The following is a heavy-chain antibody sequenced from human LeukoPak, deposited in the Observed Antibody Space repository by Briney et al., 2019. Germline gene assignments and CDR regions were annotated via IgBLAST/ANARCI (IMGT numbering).Heavy chain of an antibody. D-gene: IGHD1-26*01. V-gene: IGHV4-30-2*01. J-gene: IGHJ4*02. CDR3: ARLGGATSPFGY. CDR1: GGSISSGGYS. Sequence: SQTLSLTCAVSGGSISSGGYSWSWIRQPPGKGLEWIGYIYHSGSTYYNPSLKSRVTISVDRSKNQFSLNLSSVTAADTAIYYCARLGGATSPFGYWGQGTLVTVSS. CDR2: IYHSGST.